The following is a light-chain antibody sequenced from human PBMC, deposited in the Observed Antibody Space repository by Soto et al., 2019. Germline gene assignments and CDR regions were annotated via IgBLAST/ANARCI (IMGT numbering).Light chain of an antibody. Sequence: DIQMTQSPSSVSASVGDRVTITCRASQDISGWLAWFQQKPGKAPNLLIYAASILQSGVPSRFSGSGSGTDFTLTITYLQPEDFANYYCQQANSFPWTFGQGTKVEL. CDR2: AAS. CDR3: QQANSFPWT. J-gene: IGKJ1*01. CDR1: QDISGW. V-gene: IGKV1D-12*01.